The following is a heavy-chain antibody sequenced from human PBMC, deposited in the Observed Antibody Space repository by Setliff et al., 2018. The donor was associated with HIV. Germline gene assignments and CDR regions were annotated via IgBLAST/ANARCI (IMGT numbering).Heavy chain of an antibody. CDR1: GDSMSPYY. CDR3: ARVFPPIRGAPFGTPPGAFDI. J-gene: IGHJ3*02. Sequence: ASETLSLTCSVSGDSMSPYYWSWIRQSADKGLEWIGRVHPTGSTIYNPSLRSRVTMSVDTSKSQFSLKLSSVTAADTAMYYCARVFPPIRGAPFGTPPGAFDIWGQGTMVTVSS. CDR2: VHPTGST. V-gene: IGHV4-4*07. D-gene: IGHD2-15*01.